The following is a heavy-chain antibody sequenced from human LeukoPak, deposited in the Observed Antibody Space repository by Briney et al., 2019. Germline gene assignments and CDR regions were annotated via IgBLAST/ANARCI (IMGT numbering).Heavy chain of an antibody. Sequence: SETLSLTCTVSGGSISSYYWSWIRQPPGKGLEWIGYIYYSGSTNYNPSLKSRVTISVDTSKNQFSLKLSSVTAADTALYFCARTYSGYDSVDALDIWGQGTIVTVSS. CDR3: ARTYSGYDSVDALDI. V-gene: IGHV4-59*08. J-gene: IGHJ3*02. CDR2: IYYSGST. D-gene: IGHD5-12*01. CDR1: GGSISSYY.